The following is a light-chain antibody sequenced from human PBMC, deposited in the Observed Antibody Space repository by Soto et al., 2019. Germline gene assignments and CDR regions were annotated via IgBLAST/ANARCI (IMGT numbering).Light chain of an antibody. Sequence: QSALTQPAFVSGSPGQSITISCTGTSSDVGNYNYVSWYQETPGKAPRLIIYQVTNRPSGVSNRFSGSKSGNTASLTISGLQADDEADYYCTSFSTGSSYVIFGGGTKLTVL. CDR2: QVT. J-gene: IGLJ2*01. V-gene: IGLV2-14*01. CDR1: SSDVGNYNY. CDR3: TSFSTGSSYVI.